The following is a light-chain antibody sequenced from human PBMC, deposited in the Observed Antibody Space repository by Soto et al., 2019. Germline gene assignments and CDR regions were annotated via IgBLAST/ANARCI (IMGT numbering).Light chain of an antibody. J-gene: IGLJ3*02. CDR3: SSYASGSAYVL. Sequence: QSVLTQPASVSGSPGQSITISCTGTSSDVGGYNYVSWYQQYPGKAPKLLIYDVSNRPSGVSNRFSGSKSGNTASLTISGLQAEDEADYYCSSYASGSAYVLFGGVTKVTVL. V-gene: IGLV2-14*01. CDR1: SSDVGGYNY. CDR2: DVS.